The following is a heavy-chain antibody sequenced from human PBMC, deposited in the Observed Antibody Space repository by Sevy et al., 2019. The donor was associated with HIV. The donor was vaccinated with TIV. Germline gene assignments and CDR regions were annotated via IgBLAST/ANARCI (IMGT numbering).Heavy chain of an antibody. CDR3: ARDVDTSVLSAYYSNGMGL. CDR1: GFNFRSFA. V-gene: IGHV3-30-3*01. J-gene: IGHJ6*02. D-gene: IGHD5-18*01. Sequence: GGSLRLSCAASGFNFRSFAIHWVRQAPGKGLEWVAVISYDGSNKYYADSVKGRFTISRDNSQNTLYLQMNSLRPEDTAVYFCARDVDTSVLSAYYSNGMGLWGQGTTVPVSS. CDR2: ISYDGSNK.